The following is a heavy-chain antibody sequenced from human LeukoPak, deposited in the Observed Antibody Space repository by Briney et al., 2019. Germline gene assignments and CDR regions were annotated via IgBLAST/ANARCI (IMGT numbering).Heavy chain of an antibody. Sequence: PGGSLRLSCAASGFTFSSYGMHWVRQAPGKGLEWVAVIWYDGSNKYCADSVKGRLTISRDNSKNTLYLQVNSLRAEDTAVYYCARLRAYYYDSSGYYNFDFWGQGTLVTVSS. CDR1: GFTFSSYG. J-gene: IGHJ4*02. CDR2: IWYDGSNK. V-gene: IGHV3-33*01. CDR3: ARLRAYYYDSSGYYNFDF. D-gene: IGHD3-22*01.